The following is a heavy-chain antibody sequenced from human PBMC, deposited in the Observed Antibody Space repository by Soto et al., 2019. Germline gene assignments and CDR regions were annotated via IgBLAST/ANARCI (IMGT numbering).Heavy chain of an antibody. Sequence: HPGGSLRLSCAASGFTFSSYEMNWVRQAPGKGLEWVSYISSSGSTIYYADSVKGRFTISRDNAKNSLYLQMNSLRAEDTAVYYCARGSRGSRPVTAIPSWFDPWGQGTLVTVSS. CDR3: ARGSRGSRPVTAIPSWFDP. CDR1: GFTFSSYE. V-gene: IGHV3-48*03. D-gene: IGHD2-21*02. J-gene: IGHJ5*02. CDR2: ISSSGSTI.